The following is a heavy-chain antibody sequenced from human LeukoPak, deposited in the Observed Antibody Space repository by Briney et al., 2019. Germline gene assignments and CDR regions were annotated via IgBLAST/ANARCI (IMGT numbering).Heavy chain of an antibody. CDR2: IKQDGSEK. CDR3: ARRCGRASSAYYFDY. Sequence: GGSLRLSCAASGFTFSSYSMRWVRQAPGKGLEWVATIKQDGSEKHHVDSVKGRFTISRDNAMTSLYLQMNSLRAEDTAVYYCARRCGRASSAYYFDYSSERSLVTVSS. V-gene: IGHV3-7*01. D-gene: IGHD2-2*01. J-gene: IGHJ4*02. CDR1: GFTFSSYS.